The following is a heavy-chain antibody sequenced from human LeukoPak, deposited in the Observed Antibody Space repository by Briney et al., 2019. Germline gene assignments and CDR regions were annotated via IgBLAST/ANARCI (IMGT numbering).Heavy chain of an antibody. CDR2: IYYSGST. D-gene: IGHD1-7*01. V-gene: IGHV4-31*03. J-gene: IGHJ5*02. CDR1: GGSISSGGYY. CDR3: ARMITGTTSDWFDP. Sequence: SETLSLTCTVSGGSISSGGYYWSWIRQHPGKCLGWIGYIYYSGSTYYNPSLKSRVTISVDTSKNQFSLKLSSVTAADTAVYYCARMITGTTSDWFDPWGQGTLVTVSS.